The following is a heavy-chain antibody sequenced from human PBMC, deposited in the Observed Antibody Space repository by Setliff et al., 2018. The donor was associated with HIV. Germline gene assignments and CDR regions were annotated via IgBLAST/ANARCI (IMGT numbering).Heavy chain of an antibody. J-gene: IGHJ4*02. CDR3: AEVTCSPDSCFLDY. Sequence: SETLSLTCTVSGGSISSHFWSWIRQPPGKGLEWIGSIYYSGSTNYNPSLQSRFTISVVTSKNQVSRKLSSVTAADTAVYYCAEVTCSPDSCFLDYWGQGTLVTVSS. CDR1: GGSISSHF. CDR2: IYYSGST. D-gene: IGHD2-15*01. V-gene: IGHV4-59*11.